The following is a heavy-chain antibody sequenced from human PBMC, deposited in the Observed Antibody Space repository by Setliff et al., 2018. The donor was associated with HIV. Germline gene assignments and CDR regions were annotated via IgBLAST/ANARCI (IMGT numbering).Heavy chain of an antibody. CDR2: VYHSGST. CDR1: GGSISSDY. J-gene: IGHJ4*02. V-gene: IGHV4-59*08. CDR3: ARLRSELGVFDY. Sequence: PSETLSLTCTVSGGSISSDYWSWIRQPPGKGLEWIGYVYHSGSTNYNPSLKGRVTISVDTSKNQFSMKLRSVTAAGTAVYYCARLRSELGVFDYWVQGTLVTVSS. D-gene: IGHD1-26*01.